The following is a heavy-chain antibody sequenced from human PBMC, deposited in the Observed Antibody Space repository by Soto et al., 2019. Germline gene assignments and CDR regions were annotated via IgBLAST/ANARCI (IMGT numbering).Heavy chain of an antibody. Sequence: QVQLQESGPGLVKPSGTLSLTCAVSGGSISSSNWWSWVRQPPGKGLEWIGEIYHSGSTNYNPSLKRRVTISVDKSKNQFSLKLSSVTAADTAVYYCARAPLWFGELFNWFDPWGQGTLVTVSS. CDR3: ARAPLWFGELFNWFDP. CDR1: GGSISSSNW. V-gene: IGHV4-4*02. CDR2: IYHSGST. J-gene: IGHJ5*02. D-gene: IGHD3-10*01.